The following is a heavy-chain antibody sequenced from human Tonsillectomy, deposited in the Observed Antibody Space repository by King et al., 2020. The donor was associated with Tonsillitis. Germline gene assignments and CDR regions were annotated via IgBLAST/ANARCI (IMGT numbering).Heavy chain of an antibody. CDR3: AGSRRGYYSDSREDAFDI. CDR2: IYPGDSDT. D-gene: IGHD3-22*01. V-gene: IGHV5-51*03. J-gene: IGHJ3*02. Sequence: QLVQSGTEVKKPGESLKISCKGSGYTFPNYWIGWVRQMPGKGLEWMGIIYPGDSDTRYSPSFQGQVTISADKSINTAYLQWSSLKASDTAMYYCAGSRRGYYSDSREDAFDIWGQGTMVTVAS. CDR1: GYTFPNYW.